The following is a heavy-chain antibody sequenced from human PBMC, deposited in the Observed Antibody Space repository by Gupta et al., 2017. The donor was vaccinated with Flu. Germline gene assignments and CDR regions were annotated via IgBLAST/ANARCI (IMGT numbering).Heavy chain of an antibody. CDR1: GFSLNTGGVG. Sequence: QITLKESGPTLVKPTQTLTLTCTFSGFSLNTGGVGVAWIRQSPGEALEWLGLIYGDDDDRYAPSLRTRLSITKDASKNQVVLTMTNMDPVDTATYYCAYTLYLSLAAAGFDYWGQGILVTVSS. CDR2: IYGDDDD. J-gene: IGHJ4*02. V-gene: IGHV2-5*05. CDR3: AYTLYLSLAAAGFDY. D-gene: IGHD6-13*01.